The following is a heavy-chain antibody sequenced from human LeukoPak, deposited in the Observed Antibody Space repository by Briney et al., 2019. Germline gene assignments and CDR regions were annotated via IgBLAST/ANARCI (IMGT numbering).Heavy chain of an antibody. D-gene: IGHD6-6*01. V-gene: IGHV3-21*01. J-gene: IGHJ4*02. CDR3: ATLHSSSNLRTPKDY. CDR1: GFTFSSYS. CDR2: ISSSSSYI. Sequence: GGSLRLSCAASGFTFSSYSMNWVRQAPGKGMKWVSSISSSSSYIYYADSVKGRFTISRDNAKNSLYLQMNSLRAEDTAVYYCATLHSSSNLRTPKDYWGQGTLVTVSS.